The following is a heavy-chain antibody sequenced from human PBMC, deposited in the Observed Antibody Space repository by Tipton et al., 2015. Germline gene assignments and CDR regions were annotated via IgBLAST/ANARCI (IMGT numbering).Heavy chain of an antibody. Sequence: TLSLTCTVSGGSISSYYWSWIRQPPGKGLEWIGYIYYSGSTNYNPSLKGRVTISVDTSKNQFSLKLSSVTAADTAVYYCARQIAVAARDWFDPWGQGTLVTVSS. D-gene: IGHD6-13*01. CDR3: ARQIAVAARDWFDP. CDR2: IYYSGST. J-gene: IGHJ5*02. V-gene: IGHV4-59*08. CDR1: GGSISSYY.